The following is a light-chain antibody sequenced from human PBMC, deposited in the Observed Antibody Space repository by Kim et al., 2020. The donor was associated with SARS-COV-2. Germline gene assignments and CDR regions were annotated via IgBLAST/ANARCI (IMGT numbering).Light chain of an antibody. Sequence: QSVLTQPPSVSGTPGQRVTISCSGSSFNVGTKPVNWFQQLPGTAPKLLIHTDDHRPSGVPDRFSGSKSGTSASLAISGLQSEDEADYYCAAWDDNLNGRVFGGGTQLTVL. CDR3: AAWDDNLNGRV. V-gene: IGLV1-44*01. J-gene: IGLJ3*02. CDR1: SFNVGTKP. CDR2: TDD.